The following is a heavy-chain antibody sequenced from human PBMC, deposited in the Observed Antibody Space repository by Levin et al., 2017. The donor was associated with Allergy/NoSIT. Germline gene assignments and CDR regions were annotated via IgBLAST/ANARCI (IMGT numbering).Heavy chain of an antibody. V-gene: IGHV1-69*13. Sequence: GASVKVSCKASGGTFSSYAISWVRQAPGQGLEWMGGIIPIFGTANYAQKFQGRVTITADESTSTAYMELSSLRSEDTAVYYCARGKQQLGLGGTVDYWGQGTLVTVSS. CDR2: IIPIFGTA. CDR3: ARGKQQLGLGGTVDY. D-gene: IGHD6-13*01. CDR1: GGTFSSYA. J-gene: IGHJ4*02.